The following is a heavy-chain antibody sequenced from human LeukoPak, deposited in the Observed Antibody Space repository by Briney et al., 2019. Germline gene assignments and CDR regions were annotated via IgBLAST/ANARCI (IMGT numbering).Heavy chain of an antibody. Sequence: GGSLRLSCAASGFIFRNYAMNWVRQAPGKGLKWVSAISGSGGSTYYADSVKGRFTISRDNSKNTLYLHMNSLRAEDTAVYYCAKEDSNSYGSGSYYNDDCWGQGTLVTVSS. V-gene: IGHV3-23*01. CDR2: ISGSGGST. D-gene: IGHD3-10*01. CDR1: GFIFRNYA. CDR3: AKEDSNSYGSGSYYNDDC. J-gene: IGHJ4*02.